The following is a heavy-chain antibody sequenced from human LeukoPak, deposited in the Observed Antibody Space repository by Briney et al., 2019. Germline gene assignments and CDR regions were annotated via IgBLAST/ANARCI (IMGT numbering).Heavy chain of an antibody. CDR2: IYYSGST. CDR3: ARAAMVIGRDAFDI. D-gene: IGHD5-18*01. Sequence: SETLFLTCPVSGGSISSYYWSWIRQPPGKGLEWIGYIYYSGSTNYNPSLKSRVTISVDTSKNQFSLKLSSVTAADTAVYYCARAAMVIGRDAFDIWGQGTMVTVSS. J-gene: IGHJ3*02. V-gene: IGHV4-59*01. CDR1: GGSISSYY.